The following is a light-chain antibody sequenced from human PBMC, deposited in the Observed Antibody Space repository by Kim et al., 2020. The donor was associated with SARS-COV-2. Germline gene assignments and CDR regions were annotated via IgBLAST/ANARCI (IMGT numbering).Light chain of an antibody. CDR1: QSISSSY. CDR2: PSS. V-gene: IGKV3-20*01. Sequence: EIVMTQSPATLSLSPGERAALSCRASQSISSSYLAWYQQKPGQAPRLLIYPSSNRATGIPDRFSGSGSGTDFTLTISSLQPEDFAVYYCQQYNSSPGTFGQGTKVDIK. CDR3: QQYNSSPGT. J-gene: IGKJ1*01.